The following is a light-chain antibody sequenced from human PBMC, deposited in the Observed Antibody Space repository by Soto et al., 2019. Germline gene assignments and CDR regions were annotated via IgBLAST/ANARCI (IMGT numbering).Light chain of an antibody. CDR3: QQYQNLWT. J-gene: IGKJ1*01. V-gene: IGKV3-15*01. Sequence: DILMTQSPSTLSVSPGERATLSCRASQSVRSNLAWYQQKPGKAPRLLIYGASSMDSGFPARFSGSGSGTEFTLTISSLQSEDFAVYYCQQYQNLWTFGQGTKVDIK. CDR2: GAS. CDR1: QSVRSN.